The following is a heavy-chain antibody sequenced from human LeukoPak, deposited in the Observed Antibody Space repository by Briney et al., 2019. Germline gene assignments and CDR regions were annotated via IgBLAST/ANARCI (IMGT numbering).Heavy chain of an antibody. CDR1: GFTFNTYT. Sequence: KPGGSLRLSCEASGFTFNTYTVNWVRQAPGKGLEWVSSIASDTTYMKYADSVKGRFSVSRDNAKNSVFLEMKSLRADDTAVYFCARDYYDSSASATFDYWGRRTLVTVSS. CDR3: ARDYYDSSASATFDY. D-gene: IGHD3-22*01. J-gene: IGHJ4*02. CDR2: IASDTTYM. V-gene: IGHV3-21*06.